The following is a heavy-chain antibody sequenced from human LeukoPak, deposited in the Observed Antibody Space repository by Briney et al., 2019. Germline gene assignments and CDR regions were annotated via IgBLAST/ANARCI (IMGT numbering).Heavy chain of an antibody. Sequence: GGSLRLSCAASGFTFSSYAMSWVRRAPGKGLEWVSAISGSGGSTYYADSVKGRFTISRDNSKNTLYLQMNSLRAEDTAVYYCAVYSSSFYFDYWGQGTLVTVSS. CDR1: GFTFSSYA. CDR2: ISGSGGST. D-gene: IGHD6-6*01. J-gene: IGHJ4*02. V-gene: IGHV3-23*01. CDR3: AVYSSSFYFDY.